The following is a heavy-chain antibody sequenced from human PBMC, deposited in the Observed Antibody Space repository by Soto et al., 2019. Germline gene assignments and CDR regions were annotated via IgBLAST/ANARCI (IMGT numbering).Heavy chain of an antibody. Sequence: GGSLRLSCAASGFTFSSYEMNWVRQAPWKGLEWVSCISSSGSTIYYADSVKGRFTISRDNAKNSLYLQMNSLRAEDTAVYYCARVSYSGSYYSLWGQGTMVTVSS. CDR1: GFTFSSYE. CDR2: ISSSGSTI. J-gene: IGHJ4*02. CDR3: ARVSYSGSYYSL. V-gene: IGHV3-48*03. D-gene: IGHD1-26*01.